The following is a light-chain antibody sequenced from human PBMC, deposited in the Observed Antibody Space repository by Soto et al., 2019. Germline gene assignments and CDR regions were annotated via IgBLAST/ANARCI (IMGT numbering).Light chain of an antibody. V-gene: IGKV3-11*01. J-gene: IGKJ5*01. CDR3: QQRQYWPPIT. Sequence: IVMMQSPATLSVSPGESVTLSCSASQLFSSNLAWYQQKPGQAPRLLIYDTSNRATGVPARFSGSGSGTDFTLTISSLEPEDCAIYYCQQRQYWPPITFGQGTRLEI. CDR1: QLFSSN. CDR2: DTS.